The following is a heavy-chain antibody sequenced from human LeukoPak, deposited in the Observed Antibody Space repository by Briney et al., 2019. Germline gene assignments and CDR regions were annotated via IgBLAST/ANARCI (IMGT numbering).Heavy chain of an antibody. J-gene: IGHJ6*02. D-gene: IGHD3-10*01. CDR3: ARLPLWFGEHCGMDV. CDR1: GGSVSSGSYY. Sequence: SETLSLTCTVSGGSVSSGSYYWSWIRQPPGKGLEWIGYIYYSGSTNYNPSLKSRVTISVDTSKNQFSLKLSSVTAADTAVYYCARLPLWFGEHCGMDVWGQGTTVTVSS. CDR2: IYYSGST. V-gene: IGHV4-61*01.